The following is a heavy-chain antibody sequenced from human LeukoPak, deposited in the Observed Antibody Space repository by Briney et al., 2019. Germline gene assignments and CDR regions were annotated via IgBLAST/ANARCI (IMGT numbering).Heavy chain of an antibody. CDR2: INHSGST. CDR1: GGSFSGYY. J-gene: IGHJ6*03. D-gene: IGHD5-18*01. CDR3: ARGASTAMVTLYYYYYMDV. V-gene: IGHV4-34*01. Sequence: SETLSLTCAVYGGSFSGYYWSWIRQPPGKGLEWIGEINHSGSTYYNPSLKSRVTISVDTSKNQFSLKLSSVTAADTAVYYCARGASTAMVTLYYYYYMDVWGKGTTVTVSS.